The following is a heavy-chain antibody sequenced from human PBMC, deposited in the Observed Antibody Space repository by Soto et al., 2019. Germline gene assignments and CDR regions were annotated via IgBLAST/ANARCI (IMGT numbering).Heavy chain of an antibody. D-gene: IGHD2-8*02. Sequence: SETLSLTCTVSGDSISRYYWNFIRQPPGKGLEWIGYIYDSESTNYNPSLKSRVTISVGTSKNQFSLNLNSVTAADTAVYFCASAWSRGVFDHWGQGTLVTVSS. CDR1: GDSISRYY. CDR2: IYDSEST. V-gene: IGHV4-59*01. J-gene: IGHJ4*02. CDR3: ASAWSRGVFDH.